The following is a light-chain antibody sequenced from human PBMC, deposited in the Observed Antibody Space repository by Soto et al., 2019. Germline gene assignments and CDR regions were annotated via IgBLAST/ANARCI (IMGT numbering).Light chain of an antibody. V-gene: IGLV2-14*01. CDR2: AVS. CDR3: SSYTSSSTL. Sequence: QSALTQPASVSGSPGQSITISCTGTSSDVVSYNYVSWYQQHPGKAPKLMIYAVSDRPSGISSRFSGSKSGNTASLTISGLQTEDEADYYCSSYTSSSTLFGTGTQLTVL. J-gene: IGLJ1*01. CDR1: SSDVVSYNY.